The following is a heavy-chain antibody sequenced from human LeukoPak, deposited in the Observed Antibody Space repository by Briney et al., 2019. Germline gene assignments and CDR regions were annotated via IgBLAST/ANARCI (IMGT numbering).Heavy chain of an antibody. CDR2: INSDGSST. CDR3: ARACHYDSSGSDY. J-gene: IGHJ4*02. Sequence: GGSLRLSCAASGFTFDDYTLHWVRQAPGKGLVWVSRINSDGSSTSYADSVKGRFTISRDNAKNTLYLQMNSLRAEDTAVYYCARACHYDSSGSDYWGQGTLVTVSS. D-gene: IGHD3-22*01. CDR1: GFTFDDYT. V-gene: IGHV3-74*01.